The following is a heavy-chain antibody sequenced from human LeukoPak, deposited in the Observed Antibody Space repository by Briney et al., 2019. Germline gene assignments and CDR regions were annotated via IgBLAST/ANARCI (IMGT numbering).Heavy chain of an antibody. CDR3: ARGGDGYNSDY. V-gene: IGHV4-61*01. D-gene: IGHD5-24*01. CDR1: GGSISSGSYY. J-gene: IGHJ4*02. CDR2: IYYSGST. Sequence: PSQTLSLTCTVSGGSISSGSYYWSWIRQPPGKGLEWIGYIYYSGSTNYNPSLKSRVTISVDTSKNQFSLKLSSVTAADTAVYYCARGGDGYNSDYWGQGTLVTVSS.